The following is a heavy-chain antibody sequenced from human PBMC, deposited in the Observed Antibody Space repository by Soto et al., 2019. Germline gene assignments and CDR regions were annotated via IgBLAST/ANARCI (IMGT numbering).Heavy chain of an antibody. J-gene: IGHJ4*02. D-gene: IGHD4-17*01. CDR3: AKDTVRLGLRYYFDY. Sequence: GGSLRLSCAASGFTFSSYGMHWVRQAPGKGLEWVAVISYDGSNKYYADSVKGRFTISRDNSKNTLYLQMNSLRAEDTAVYYCAKDTVRLGLRYYFDYWGQGTLVTVSS. CDR2: ISYDGSNK. CDR1: GFTFSSYG. V-gene: IGHV3-30*18.